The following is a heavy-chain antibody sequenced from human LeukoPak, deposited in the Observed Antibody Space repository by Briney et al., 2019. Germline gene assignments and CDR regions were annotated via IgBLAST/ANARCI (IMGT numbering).Heavy chain of an antibody. V-gene: IGHV3-74*01. D-gene: IGHD3-10*01. J-gene: IGHJ4*02. CDR1: GFTFSSYW. CDR3: ARGGFRAYYCDS. Sequence: PGGSLRLSCAASGFTFSSYWMHWVRQAPGKGLVWVSRTNSDGSTTNYADSVKGRFTISRDNAKNTLYLQMNSLRAEDTAVYYCARGGFRAYYCDSWGQGTLVTVSS. CDR2: TNSDGSTT.